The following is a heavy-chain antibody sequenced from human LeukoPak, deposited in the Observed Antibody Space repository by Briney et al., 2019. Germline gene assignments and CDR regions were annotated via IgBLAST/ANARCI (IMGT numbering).Heavy chain of an antibody. Sequence: GGSLRLSCAASGFTVSSNYMSWVRQAPGKGLEWVSVIYSGGSTDYADSVKGRFTISRDNSKNTLYLQMNSLRVEDTAVYYGARSSHYDILTGYSEEDAFDIWGQGTMVTVSS. CDR1: GFTVSSNY. V-gene: IGHV3-53*01. CDR2: IYSGGST. D-gene: IGHD3-9*01. CDR3: ARSSHYDILTGYSEEDAFDI. J-gene: IGHJ3*02.